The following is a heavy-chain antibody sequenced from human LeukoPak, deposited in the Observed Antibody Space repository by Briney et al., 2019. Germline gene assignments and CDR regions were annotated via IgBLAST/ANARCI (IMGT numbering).Heavy chain of an antibody. V-gene: IGHV3-30*02. D-gene: IGHD1-26*01. CDR2: IRYDGGNT. Sequence: GGSLRLSCAASGFTFSSYSMNWVRQAPGKGLEWVAFIRYDGGNTYYADSVKGRFSISRDNSRNTLYLQMNSLRAEDTAVYYCAKWDYWGKGTTVTVSS. CDR1: GFTFSSYS. CDR3: AKWDY. J-gene: IGHJ6*04.